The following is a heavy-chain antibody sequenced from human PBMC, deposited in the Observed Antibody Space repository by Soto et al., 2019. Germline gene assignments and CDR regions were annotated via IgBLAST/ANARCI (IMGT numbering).Heavy chain of an antibody. CDR1: GFTFSSYE. J-gene: IGHJ5*02. Sequence: TGGSLRLSCAASGFTFSSYEMNWVRQAPGKGLEWVSYISSSGSTIYYADSVEGRFTISRDNAKNSLYLQMNSLRAEDTAIYYCARDGSIPRPLGQGTLVTVSS. D-gene: IGHD2-21*01. V-gene: IGHV3-48*03. CDR3: ARDGSIPRP. CDR2: ISSSGSTI.